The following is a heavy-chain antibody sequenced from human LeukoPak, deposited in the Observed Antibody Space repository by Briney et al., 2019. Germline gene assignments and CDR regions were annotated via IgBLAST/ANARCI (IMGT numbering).Heavy chain of an antibody. Sequence: ASVKVSCKASGYTFTGYYMHWVRQAPGQGLEWMGWINPNSGGTNYAGKFQGRVTMTRDTSISTAYMELSRLRSDDTAVYYRARAGGWFGEFDYWGQGTLVTVSS. CDR2: INPNSGGT. CDR1: GYTFTGYY. CDR3: ARAGGWFGEFDY. J-gene: IGHJ4*02. D-gene: IGHD3-10*01. V-gene: IGHV1-2*02.